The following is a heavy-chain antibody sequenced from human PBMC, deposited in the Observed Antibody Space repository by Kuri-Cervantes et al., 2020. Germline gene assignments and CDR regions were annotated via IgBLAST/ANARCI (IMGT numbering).Heavy chain of an antibody. D-gene: IGHD2-21*02. CDR1: GYTFTGYY. CDR3: ARGRYCGGDCYYYYYYGMDV. CDR2: MNPNSGNT. J-gene: IGHJ6*02. V-gene: IGHV1-8*02. Sequence: ASVKVSYKASGYTFTGYYMHWVRQAPGQGLEWMGWMNPNSGNTGYAQKFQGRVTMTRNTSISTAYMELSSLRSEDTAVYYCARGRYCGGDCYYYYYYGMDVWGQGTTVTVSS.